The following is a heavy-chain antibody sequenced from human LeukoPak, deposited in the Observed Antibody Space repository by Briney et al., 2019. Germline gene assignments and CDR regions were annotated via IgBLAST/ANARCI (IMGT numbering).Heavy chain of an antibody. CDR2: MSNNGSSA. J-gene: IGHJ4*02. CDR3: ARQKRAFGY. Sequence: GGSLRLSCAVSGFNFSDYYMTWIRQAPGKGLEWLSYMSNNGSSAYYRDSAKGRFTISRDNAKNALYLEMNSLTVEDTAVYYCARQKRAFGYWGRGTLVTVST. CDR1: GFNFSDYY. V-gene: IGHV3-11*01.